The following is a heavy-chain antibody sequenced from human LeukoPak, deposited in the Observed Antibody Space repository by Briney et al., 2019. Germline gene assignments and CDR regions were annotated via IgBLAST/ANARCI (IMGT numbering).Heavy chain of an antibody. CDR1: GFTFSYYD. V-gene: IGHV3-13*01. CDR3: ARGYYYDSSGSYDAFDI. Sequence: PGGSLRLSCAASGFTFSYYDMHWVRQGTGKGLEWVSAIGTAGDTYYPGSVKGRFTISRENAKNSLYLQMNSLRAGDTAVYYCARGYYYDSSGSYDAFDIWGQGTMVTVSS. CDR2: IGTAGDT. J-gene: IGHJ3*02. D-gene: IGHD3-22*01.